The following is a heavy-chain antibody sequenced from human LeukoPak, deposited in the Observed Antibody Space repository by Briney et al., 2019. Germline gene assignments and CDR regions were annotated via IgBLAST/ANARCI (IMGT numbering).Heavy chain of an antibody. Sequence: GASVKVSCKASGGTFRRHGISWVRQAPGQGLEWMGGNVPLKGIENYAQKFQGRVTITTDESTSTTYMELSSLRSEDMAVYFCASGPIASHALGPGFVFDFWGQGTMVSVSS. V-gene: IGHV1-69*05. CDR1: GGTFRRHG. D-gene: IGHD3-16*01. CDR3: ASGPIASHALGPGFVFDF. J-gene: IGHJ3*01. CDR2: NVPLKGIE.